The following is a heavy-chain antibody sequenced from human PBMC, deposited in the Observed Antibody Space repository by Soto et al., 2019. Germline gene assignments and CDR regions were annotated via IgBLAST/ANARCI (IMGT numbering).Heavy chain of an antibody. CDR1: GGTFSSYT. V-gene: IGHV1-69*02. D-gene: IGHD6-13*01. Sequence: QVQLVQSGAEVKKPGSSVKVTCKASGGTFSSYTISWVRQAPGQGLEWMGRIIPILGIANYAQKFQGRVTITADKSTSTAYMELSSLRSEDTAVYYCASRTRPSTYSSRWYRDYWGQGTLVTVSS. J-gene: IGHJ4*02. CDR2: IIPILGIA. CDR3: ASRTRPSTYSSRWYRDY.